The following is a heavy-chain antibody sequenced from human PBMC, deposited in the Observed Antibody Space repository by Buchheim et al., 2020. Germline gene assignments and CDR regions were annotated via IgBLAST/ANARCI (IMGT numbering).Heavy chain of an antibody. J-gene: IGHJ4*02. CDR3: ARDRVSSSWPNFDY. D-gene: IGHD6-6*01. CDR1: GGTFSDYA. CDR2: INPSGGST. Sequence: QVQLVQSGAEVKKPGSSVKVSCKASGGTFSDYAISWVRQAPGQGLEWMGIINPSGGSTSYAQKFQGRVTMTRDTSTSTVYMELSSLRSEDTAVYYCARDRVSSSWPNFDYWGQGTL. V-gene: IGHV1-46*01.